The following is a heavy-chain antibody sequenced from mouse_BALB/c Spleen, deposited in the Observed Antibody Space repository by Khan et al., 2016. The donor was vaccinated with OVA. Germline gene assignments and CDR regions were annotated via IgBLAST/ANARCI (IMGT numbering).Heavy chain of an antibody. V-gene: IGHV3-2*02. CDR3: SRGTVGRFAY. CDR1: GYSITSDYA. CDR2: ISYSGNT. J-gene: IGHJ3*01. Sequence: EVQLQESGPGLVKPSQSLSLTCTVTGYSITSDYAWNWIRQFPGNKLEWMGYISYSGNTSYNPSLKSRISITRDTSKNQFFLQLNSVTTEDTATYYCSRGTVGRFAYWGQGTLVTVSA. D-gene: IGHD1-1*01.